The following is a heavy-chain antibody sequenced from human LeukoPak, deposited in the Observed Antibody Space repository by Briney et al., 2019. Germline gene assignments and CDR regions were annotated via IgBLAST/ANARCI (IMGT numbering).Heavy chain of an antibody. D-gene: IGHD3-22*01. CDR3: ARDRGYYDSSGYYWNY. CDR1: GFTFSSYG. V-gene: IGHV3-7*01. J-gene: IGHJ4*02. Sequence: GGSLRLSCAASGFTFSSYGMHWVRQAPGKGLEWVANIKQDGSEKYYVDSVKGRFTISRDNAKNSLYLQMNSLRAEDTAVYYCARDRGYYDSSGYYWNYWGQGTLVTVSS. CDR2: IKQDGSEK.